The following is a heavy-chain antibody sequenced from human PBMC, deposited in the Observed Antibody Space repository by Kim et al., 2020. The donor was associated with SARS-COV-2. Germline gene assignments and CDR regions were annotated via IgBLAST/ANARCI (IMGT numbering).Heavy chain of an antibody. D-gene: IGHD5-12*01. CDR2: MFHSGTT. V-gene: IGHV4-39*01. Sequence: SETLSLTCTVSGDSISSNYYWGWVHQSPGKDLEWIASMFHSGTTYYNPSLKTRVTISVDTSKNQFSLSLSSVTAADTAVYYCARQSGFFDFWGQGTPVTVSS. CDR1: GDSISSNYY. CDR3: ARQSGFFDF. J-gene: IGHJ4*02.